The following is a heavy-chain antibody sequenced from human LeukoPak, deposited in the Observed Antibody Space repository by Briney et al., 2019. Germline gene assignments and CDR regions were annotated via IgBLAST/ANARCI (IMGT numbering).Heavy chain of an antibody. D-gene: IGHD3-16*01. J-gene: IGHJ6*04. V-gene: IGHV4-59*01. CDR1: GGSISSYY. CDR3: ARGGGPYTGNYYYGMDV. CDR2: ILYIGST. Sequence: SESLSLTCTVSGGSISSYYWSWIRQPPGKGLEWIGYILYIGSTNYSPSLKSRVTISVDTSKNQFSLKLSSVTAADTAVYYCARGGGPYTGNYYYGMDVWGKGTTVTVSS.